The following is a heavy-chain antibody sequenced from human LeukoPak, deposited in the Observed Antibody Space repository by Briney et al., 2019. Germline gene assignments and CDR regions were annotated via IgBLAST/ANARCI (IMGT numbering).Heavy chain of an antibody. J-gene: IGHJ6*03. CDR2: IIPIFGTA. Sequence: AASVTASCKASGGTFSSYAISWVRQAPGQGLEWMGGIIPIFGTANYAQKFQGRVTITRNTSISTAYMELSSLRSEDTAVYYCARGEDIRDYYMDVWGKGTTVTVSS. V-gene: IGHV1-69*05. CDR1: GGTFSSYA. CDR3: ARGEDIRDYYMDV.